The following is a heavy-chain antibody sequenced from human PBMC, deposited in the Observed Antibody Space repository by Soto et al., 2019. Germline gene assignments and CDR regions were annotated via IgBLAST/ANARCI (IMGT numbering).Heavy chain of an antibody. J-gene: IGHJ5*02. V-gene: IGHV3-23*01. Sequence: VSMLLSSAASGFIFENFGMSWVRQAAGKGLEWISSISGSGFKKYYADSVKGRFTISRDNSKSTVYLELSNLSAEDTAVYHCAKNQGVELVPLATVDWFDPWGQGSVVTVSS. CDR3: AKNQGVELVPLATVDWFDP. CDR2: ISGSGFKK. CDR1: GFIFENFG. D-gene: IGHD1-26*01.